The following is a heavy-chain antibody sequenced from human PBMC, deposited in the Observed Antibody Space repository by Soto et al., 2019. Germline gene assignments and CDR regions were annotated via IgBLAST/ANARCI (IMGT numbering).Heavy chain of an antibody. J-gene: IGHJ3*02. Sequence: VLQPPGKGLEWVANIQQDGGGKWYLDSVKGRFTISRDNAKNSLYLQMNSLRAEDTAVYYCARGDYYDRSGPFSDASDIWGQGT. CDR2: IQQDGGGK. D-gene: IGHD3-22*01. V-gene: IGHV3-7*04. CDR3: ARGDYYDRSGPFSDASDI.